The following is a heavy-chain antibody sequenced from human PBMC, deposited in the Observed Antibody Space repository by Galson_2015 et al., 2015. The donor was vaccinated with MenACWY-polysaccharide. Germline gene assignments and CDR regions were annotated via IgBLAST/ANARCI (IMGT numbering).Heavy chain of an antibody. D-gene: IGHD6-19*01. CDR2: ITYDGRDK. CDR3: AKREARNSGPFDL. CDR1: GFTFSSYG. J-gene: IGHJ4*02. V-gene: IGHV3-30*18. Sequence: SLRLSCAASGFTFSSYGMHWVRQAPGKGLDWVTYITYDGRDKNYARSVKGRFTIYRDNSKSMLYLQMDSLRAEDTAVYHCAKREARNSGPFDLWGQGALVTVAS.